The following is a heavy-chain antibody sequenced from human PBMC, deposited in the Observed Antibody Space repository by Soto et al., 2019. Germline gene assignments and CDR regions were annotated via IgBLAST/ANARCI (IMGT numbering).Heavy chain of an antibody. CDR1: GGTFSSYA. CDR2: IIPIFGTA. CDR3: ARDLWGEGGFGELRTEQGSVDY. Sequence: QVQLVQSGAEVKKPGSSVKVSCKASGGTFSSYAISWVRQAPGQGLEWMGGIIPIFGTANYAQKFQGRVTITPDETTSIAYMGRSSLRSEDTAVYYCARDLWGEGGFGELRTEQGSVDYWGQGTLVTVSS. V-gene: IGHV1-69*05. D-gene: IGHD3-10*01. J-gene: IGHJ4*02.